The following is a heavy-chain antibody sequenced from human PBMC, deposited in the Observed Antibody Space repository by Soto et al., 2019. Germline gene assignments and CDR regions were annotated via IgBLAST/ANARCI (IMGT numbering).Heavy chain of an antibody. Sequence: GGSLRLSCAASGFTVSSNYMSWVRQAPGKGLEWVSVIYSGGSTYYADSVKGRFTISRDNSKNTLYLQMNSLRAEDTAVYYCARGLRPIRTINWNPRPGYWGQGTLVTVSS. V-gene: IGHV3-53*01. CDR3: ARGLRPIRTINWNPRPGY. J-gene: IGHJ4*02. D-gene: IGHD1-1*01. CDR1: GFTVSSNY. CDR2: IYSGGST.